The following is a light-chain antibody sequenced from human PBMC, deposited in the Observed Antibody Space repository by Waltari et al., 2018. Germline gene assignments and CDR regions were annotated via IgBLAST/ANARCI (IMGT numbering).Light chain of an antibody. CDR2: MGS. Sequence: DIVMTQSPLSLPVTPGEPASISCRSSQSLLHRNGYNSLEWYLQKPGQSPQILIDMGSNRASGVPDRFSGSGSGTDFTLKISRVEAEDVGVYYCMEALQTPVTFGGGTKVEIK. CDR1: QSLLHRNGYNS. J-gene: IGKJ4*01. V-gene: IGKV2-28*01. CDR3: MEALQTPVT.